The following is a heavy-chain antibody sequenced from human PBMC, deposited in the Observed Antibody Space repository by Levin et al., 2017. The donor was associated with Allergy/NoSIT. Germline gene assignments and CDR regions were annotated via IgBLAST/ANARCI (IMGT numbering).Heavy chain of an antibody. CDR3: ARGQDYYDSSGFSGWFDP. J-gene: IGHJ5*02. CDR1: GFTFSDYY. D-gene: IGHD3-22*01. Sequence: PGGSLRLSCAASGFTFSDYYMSWIRQAPGKGLEWVSYISSSGSTIYYADSVKGRFTISRDNAKNSLYLQMNSLRAEDTAVYYCARGQDYYDSSGFSGWFDPWGQGTLVTVSS. CDR2: ISSSGSTI. V-gene: IGHV3-11*01.